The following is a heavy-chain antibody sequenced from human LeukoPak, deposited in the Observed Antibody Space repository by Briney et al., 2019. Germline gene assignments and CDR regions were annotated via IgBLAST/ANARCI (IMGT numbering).Heavy chain of an antibody. D-gene: IGHD1-1*01. CDR3: ARRTTGTKPFDY. CDR2: IYPVDSDT. Sequence: GASLKISCKGSGYRFTNYCLGWVRQMPGKGLECMGIIYPVDSDTRYSPSFQRQGPISVDKSISTAHLQWSILKASAAATYYCARRTTGTKPFDYRGQATMVTVRS. J-gene: IGHJ4*02. V-gene: IGHV5-51*01. CDR1: GYRFTNYC.